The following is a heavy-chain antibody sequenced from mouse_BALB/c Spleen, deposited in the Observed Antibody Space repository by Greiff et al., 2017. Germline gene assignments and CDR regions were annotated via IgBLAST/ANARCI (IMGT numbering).Heavy chain of an antibody. Sequence: QVQLQQSGAELMKPGASVKISCKATGYTFSSYWIEWVKQRPGHGLEWIGEILPGSGSTNYNEKFKGKATFTADTSSNTAYMQLSSLTSKDSAVYYCALYDGYFYYAMDYWGQGTSVTVSS. CDR1: GYTFSSYW. D-gene: IGHD2-3*01. J-gene: IGHJ4*01. CDR2: ILPGSGST. V-gene: IGHV1-9*01. CDR3: ALYDGYFYYAMDY.